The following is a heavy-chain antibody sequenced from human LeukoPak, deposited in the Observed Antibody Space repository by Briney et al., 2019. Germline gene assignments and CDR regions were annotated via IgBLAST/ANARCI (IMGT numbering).Heavy chain of an antibody. J-gene: IGHJ3*02. V-gene: IGHV4-31*03. Sequence: SETLSLTCTVSGGSISSGGYYWSWIRQHPGKGLEWIGYIYYSGSTCYYPSLKSRLTISVDPSKNQFSLTLSSVTAADTAVYYCARNPTSFRTTVVTPGAFDIWGQGTMVTVSS. CDR2: IYYSGST. CDR3: ARNPTSFRTTVVTPGAFDI. CDR1: GGSISSGGYY. D-gene: IGHD4-23*01.